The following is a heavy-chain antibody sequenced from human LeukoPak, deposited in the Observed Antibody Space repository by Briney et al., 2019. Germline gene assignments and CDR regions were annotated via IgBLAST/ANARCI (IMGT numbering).Heavy chain of an antibody. D-gene: IGHD6-19*01. V-gene: IGHV4-59*01. Sequence: PSETLSLTCTVSGASINFYYWSWVRQSPEKGLEWIGNVYYSGSANYNPSLQSRVTISVETSKNQFSLELTSVTAADRAVYCCARPHIAVAGYYFDEWGQGALVTVSS. CDR1: GASINFYY. CDR2: VYYSGSA. CDR3: ARPHIAVAGYYFDE. J-gene: IGHJ4*02.